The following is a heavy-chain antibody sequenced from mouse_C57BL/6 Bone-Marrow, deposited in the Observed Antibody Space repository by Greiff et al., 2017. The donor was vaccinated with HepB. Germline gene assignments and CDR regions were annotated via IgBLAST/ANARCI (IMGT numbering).Heavy chain of an antibody. Sequence: QLQQSGPELVKPGASVKISCKASGYTFTDYYMNWVKQSHGKSLEWIGDINPNNGGTSYNQKFKGKATLTVDKSSSTAYMELRSLTSEDSAVYYCAREKVWYGWYFDVWGTGTTVTVSS. CDR1: GYTFTDYY. J-gene: IGHJ1*03. D-gene: IGHD2-10*02. CDR3: AREKVWYGWYFDV. V-gene: IGHV1-26*01. CDR2: INPNNGGT.